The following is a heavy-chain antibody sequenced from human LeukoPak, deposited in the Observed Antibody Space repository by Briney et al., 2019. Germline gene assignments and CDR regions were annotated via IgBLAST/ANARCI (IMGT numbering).Heavy chain of an antibody. Sequence: SQTLSLTCAISGDSLSSTSVAGNWIRQSPSRGLEWLGRTYFRARWYKEYAESVRSRVSINPDTSKNHFSLQLNSVTPEDTAVYYCAKGLRLANWFDPWRQGTLVTVSS. CDR3: AKGLRLANWFDP. CDR2: TYFRARWYK. V-gene: IGHV6-1*01. CDR1: GDSLSSTSVA. D-gene: IGHD5-12*01. J-gene: IGHJ5*02.